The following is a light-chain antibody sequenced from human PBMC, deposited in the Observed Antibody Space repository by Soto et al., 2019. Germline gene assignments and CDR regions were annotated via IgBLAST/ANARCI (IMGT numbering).Light chain of an antibody. CDR3: QQFNSYVLT. CDR2: AAS. CDR1: QDITSA. V-gene: IGKV1-13*02. Sequence: AIQLTQSPSSLSASVGDRVTITCRASQDITSALAWYQQKPGKAPNLLIYAASSLKSGVTSRFSGSGSGTDFTLTISSLQPEDFATYYCQQFNSYVLTFGQGTRLETK. J-gene: IGKJ5*01.